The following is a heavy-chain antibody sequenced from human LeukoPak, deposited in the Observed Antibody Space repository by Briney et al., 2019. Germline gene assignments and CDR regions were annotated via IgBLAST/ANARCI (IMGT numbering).Heavy chain of an antibody. V-gene: IGHV1-46*01. CDR3: VRVDVTFRLIGDY. Sequence: ASVKVSCKASGYTFSSYFMHWVRQAPGQGLEWMGIINPSDGSTSYARELQGRVTMTRDTSTGTVYMELSGLRSEDTAVYYCVRVDVTFRLIGDYWGQGTLVTVSS. CDR2: INPSDGST. D-gene: IGHD2-21*02. J-gene: IGHJ4*02. CDR1: GYTFSSYF.